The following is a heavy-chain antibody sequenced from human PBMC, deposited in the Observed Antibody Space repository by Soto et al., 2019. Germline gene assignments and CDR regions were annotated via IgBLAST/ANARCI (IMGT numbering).Heavy chain of an antibody. D-gene: IGHD2-8*01. CDR3: ARLVYDTRLNYMYFDF. CDR1: GVSISSGNW. J-gene: IGHJ4*02. V-gene: IGHV4-4*02. CDR2: IFHDGTA. Sequence: SETLSLTCAVSGVSISSGNWWTWVRQTPQRGLEYIGEIFHDGTANYYPSFERRVAISVDTSKNQFSLKLTSVTAADTAIYFCARLVYDTRLNYMYFDFRGPGALVTVSS.